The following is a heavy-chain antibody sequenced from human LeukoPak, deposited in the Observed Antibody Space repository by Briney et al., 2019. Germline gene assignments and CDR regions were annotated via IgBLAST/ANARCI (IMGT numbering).Heavy chain of an antibody. J-gene: IGHJ6*04. D-gene: IGHD3-10*02. CDR2: ISSSGSTI. Sequence: PGGSLRLSCAASGFSFSSYNMNWVRQAPGKGLEWVSYISSSGSTIYYADSVKGRFTISRDNAKNSLYLQMNSLRAEDTAVYYCAELGTTMIGGVWGKGTTVTISS. CDR1: GFSFSSYN. CDR3: AELGTTMIGGV. V-gene: IGHV3-48*03.